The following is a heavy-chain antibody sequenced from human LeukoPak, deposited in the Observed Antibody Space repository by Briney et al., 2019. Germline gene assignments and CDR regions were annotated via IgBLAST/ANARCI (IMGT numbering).Heavy chain of an antibody. CDR1: GYTFTSYD. J-gene: IGHJ4*02. CDR2: MNPNSGNT. D-gene: IGHD5-18*01. CDR3: ARDREGGYSYGFDY. V-gene: IGHV1-8*03. Sequence: GASVKVSCKASGYTFTSYDINWVRQATGQGLEWMGWMNPNSGNTGYAQKFQGRVTITRNTSISTAYMELSSLRSEDTAVYYCARDREGGYSYGFDYWGQGTLVTVSS.